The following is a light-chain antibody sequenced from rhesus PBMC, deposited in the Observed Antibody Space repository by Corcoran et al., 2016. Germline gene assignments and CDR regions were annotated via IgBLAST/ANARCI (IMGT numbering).Light chain of an antibody. Sequence: EIVMTQSPATLSLSPGEGATLSCRASQSVTSSLAWYQQKPGQAPNLLIYGASSRSTGIPARFSGSGAGSEFTRTISSLEPEDVGVYFCQQDYSWPPTFGGGTKVELK. CDR3: QQDYSWPPT. CDR2: GAS. J-gene: IGKJ4*01. V-gene: IGKV3-42*01. CDR1: QSVTSS.